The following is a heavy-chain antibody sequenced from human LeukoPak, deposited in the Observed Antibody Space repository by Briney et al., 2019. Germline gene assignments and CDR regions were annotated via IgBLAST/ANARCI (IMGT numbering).Heavy chain of an antibody. CDR2: IIPIFGTA. CDR3: ARDNSVRDEAWWFNP. V-gene: IGHV1-69*13. J-gene: IGHJ5*02. Sequence: ASVKVFCKASGGTFSSYAISWVRQAPGQGLEWRGGIIPIFGTANYAQKFQGRVTITADESTSTAYMELSSLRSQDTAVYYCARDNSVRDEAWWFNPWGQGTLVTVSS. D-gene: IGHD5-24*01. CDR1: GGTFSSYA.